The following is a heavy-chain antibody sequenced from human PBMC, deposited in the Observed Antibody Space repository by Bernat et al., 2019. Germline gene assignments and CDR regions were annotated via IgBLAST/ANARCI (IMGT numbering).Heavy chain of an antibody. CDR1: GFSFSGIW. V-gene: IGHV3-7*03. D-gene: IGHD2-8*02. J-gene: IGHJ1*01. CDR2: IKQDGSVQ. Sequence: EVQLLESGGGLVKPGGSLRLSCVGSGFSFSGIWMTWVRQAPGKGLEWVANIKQDGSVQHYVDSVKGRFIISRDNTKNSLFLQMNSLRVDDTAVYYCARGYGPENWGQGTLVTVSS. CDR3: ARGYGPEN.